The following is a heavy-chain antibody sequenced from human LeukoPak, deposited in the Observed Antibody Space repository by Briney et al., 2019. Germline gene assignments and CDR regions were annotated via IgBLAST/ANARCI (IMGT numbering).Heavy chain of an antibody. J-gene: IGHJ2*01. D-gene: IGHD5/OR15-5a*01. V-gene: IGHV3-21*01. CDR1: ESTFSSFP. CDR2: ISSSGSHI. Sequence: GGSLRLSCTASESTFSSFPMSSVRQAPGRGLEWISSISSSGSHIYYADSLKGRFTVSRDNAKNSLYVQMNSLRAEDTAVYYCAKIGVSGHWYFDLWGRGTLVTVSS. CDR3: AKIGVSGHWYFDL.